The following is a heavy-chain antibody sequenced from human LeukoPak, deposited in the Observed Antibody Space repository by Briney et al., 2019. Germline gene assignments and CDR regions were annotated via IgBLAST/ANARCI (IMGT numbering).Heavy chain of an antibody. V-gene: IGHV5-51*01. CDR3: ARHEVGGDSSSGFEYYYYMDV. CDR2: IYPDDSDT. D-gene: IGHD3-3*01. CDR1: GYTFTNYW. Sequence: GESLKISCKASGYTFTNYWIGWVRQMPGKGLEWMGIIYPDDSDTKYSPSFQGQVTISVDESISTAYLQWSSLKASATAIYYCARHEVGGDSSSGFEYYYYMDVWGKGTAVTVSS. J-gene: IGHJ6*03.